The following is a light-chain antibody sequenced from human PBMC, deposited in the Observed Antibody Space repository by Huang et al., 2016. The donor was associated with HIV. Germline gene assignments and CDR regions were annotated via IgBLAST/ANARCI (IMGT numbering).Light chain of an antibody. CDR3: QQYNNWPRT. Sequence: EIVMTQSPPTLSVSPGERATLSCRVSQSVSSNLAWYQQKPGQAPRLLIYGASSRATGIPARFSGSGSGTEFTLTISSLQSEDFAVYYCQQYNNWPRTFGQGTKLEIK. V-gene: IGKV3-15*01. J-gene: IGKJ2*02. CDR2: GAS. CDR1: QSVSSN.